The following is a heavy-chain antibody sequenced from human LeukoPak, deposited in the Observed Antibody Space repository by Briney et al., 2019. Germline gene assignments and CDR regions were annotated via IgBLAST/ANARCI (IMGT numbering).Heavy chain of an antibody. CDR1: GFTFSSYS. CDR2: ISGSGGST. J-gene: IGHJ4*02. Sequence: GGSLRLSCAASGFTFSSYSMNWVRQAPGKGLEWVSAISGSGGSTYYADSVKGRFTISRDNSKNTLYLQMNSLRAEDTAVYYCARDGGSSGSYPYWGQGILVTVSS. CDR3: ARDGGSSGSYPY. V-gene: IGHV3-23*01. D-gene: IGHD1-26*01.